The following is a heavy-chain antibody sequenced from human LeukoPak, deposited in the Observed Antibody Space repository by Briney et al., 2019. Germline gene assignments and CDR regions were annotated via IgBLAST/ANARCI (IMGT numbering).Heavy chain of an antibody. Sequence: GGSLRLSCAASGFTVSSYWMSWVRQAPGKGLEWVANIKQDGSEKYYVDSVNGRFTISRDNAKNSLYLQMNSLRAEVTAVDYWAGLWQHLSQNWGQGTLVTVSS. CDR3: AGLWQHLSQN. J-gene: IGHJ4*02. V-gene: IGHV3-7*01. CDR1: GFTVSSYW. D-gene: IGHD2-21*01. CDR2: IKQDGSEK.